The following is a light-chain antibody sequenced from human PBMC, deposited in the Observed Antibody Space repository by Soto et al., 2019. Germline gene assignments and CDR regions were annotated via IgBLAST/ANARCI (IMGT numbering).Light chain of an antibody. CDR1: LSVSASY. J-gene: IGKJ1*01. CDR2: DAS. V-gene: IGKV3-20*01. Sequence: EIVLTQSPGTLSLSPGERATLSCGASLSVSASYLAWYQQKPGQAPRLLMYDASSRATGIPDRFSGGGSGTEFTLTISRLEPEDFAVYYCQHYGSSPQTFGQGTKVEIK. CDR3: QHYGSSPQT.